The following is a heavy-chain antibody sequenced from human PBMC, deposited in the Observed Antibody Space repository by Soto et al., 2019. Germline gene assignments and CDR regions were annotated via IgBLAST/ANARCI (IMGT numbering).Heavy chain of an antibody. J-gene: IGHJ6*02. CDR3: ASECISGVPGVIVYGMDV. CDR2: IWYDGSNK. V-gene: IGHV3-33*01. Sequence: QVQLVESGGGVVQPGRSLRLSCAASGFTFSTYGMHWVRQAPGKGLEWGAVIWYDGSNKYYADSVKGRFTISRDNSKNTLYLQMNSLRAEDTAVYYCASECISGVPGVIVYGMDVWGQWTTVTVSS. CDR1: GFTFSTYG. D-gene: IGHD2-2*02.